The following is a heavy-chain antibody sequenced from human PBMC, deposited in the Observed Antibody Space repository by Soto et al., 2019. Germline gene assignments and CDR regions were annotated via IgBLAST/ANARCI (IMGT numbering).Heavy chain of an antibody. Sequence: PSQTLSLTCAISGDSVSSNSAAWNWIRQSPSRGLEWLGRTYYRSKWYNDYAVSVKSRITINPDTSKNQFSLQLNSVTPEDTAVSYCARGAAAVTAGNYYYYGMAVWGQGTTVTVSS. CDR1: GDSVSSNSAA. D-gene: IGHD6-25*01. J-gene: IGHJ6*02. CDR3: ARGAAAVTAGNYYYYGMAV. CDR2: TYYRSKWYN. V-gene: IGHV6-1*01.